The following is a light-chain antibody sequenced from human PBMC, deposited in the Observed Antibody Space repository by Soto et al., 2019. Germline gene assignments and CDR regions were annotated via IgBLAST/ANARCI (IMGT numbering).Light chain of an antibody. V-gene: IGKV3-20*01. CDR1: QRVNSNS. J-gene: IGKJ2*01. CDR2: DAS. CDR3: QQYGTSPTT. Sequence: EVVLTQSPSTLSLSLGERATLSCRASQRVNSNSLAWYQQKPGQAPRLLIYDASNRATGIPDTFSGSGSGTDFTLTITRLEPEDFAVYYCQQYGTSPTTFGQGTKLETK.